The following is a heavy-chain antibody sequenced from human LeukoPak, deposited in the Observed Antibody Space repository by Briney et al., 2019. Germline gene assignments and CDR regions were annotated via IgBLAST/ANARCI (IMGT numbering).Heavy chain of an antibody. CDR2: IYDSGSS. V-gene: IGHV4-31*03. D-gene: IGHD3-16*01. J-gene: IGHJ6*02. CDR3: AKGEKLSFRFRSCFYGMDV. Sequence: PSETLSLTCTVSGGSISSSSYYWSWIRQHPVKGLEWIGHIYDSGSSYYNPSLKSRVRMSVDTSTNQFSLKLNSVTAADTAVYYCAKGEKLSFRFRSCFYGMDVWGQGTTVTVSS. CDR1: GGSISSSSYY.